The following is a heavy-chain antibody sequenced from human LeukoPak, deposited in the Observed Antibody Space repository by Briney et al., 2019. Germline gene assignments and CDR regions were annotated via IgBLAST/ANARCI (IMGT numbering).Heavy chain of an antibody. CDR2: INPNSGGT. V-gene: IGHV1-2*02. Sequence: GASVKVSCKASGYTFTGYYMHWVRQAPGQGLEWMGWINPNSGGTNYAQKFQGRVTMTRDTSISTAYMELSRLRSDDTAVYYCARGSHGDYGDPRIDYWGQGTLVTVSS. J-gene: IGHJ4*02. CDR3: ARGSHGDYGDPRIDY. D-gene: IGHD4-17*01. CDR1: GYTFTGYY.